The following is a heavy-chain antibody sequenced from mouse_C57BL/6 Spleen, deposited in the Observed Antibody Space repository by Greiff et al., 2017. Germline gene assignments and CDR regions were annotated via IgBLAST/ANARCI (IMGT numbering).Heavy chain of an antibody. V-gene: IGHV1-82*01. CDR2: IYPGDGDT. Sequence: VKLMESGPELVKPGASVKISCKASGYAFSSSWMNWVKQRPGKGLEWIGRIYPGDGDTNYNGKFKGKATLTADKSSSTAYMQLSSLTSEDSAVYFCTGSAWFDYWGQGTLVTVSA. CDR3: TGSAWFDY. CDR1: GYAFSSSW. J-gene: IGHJ3*01. D-gene: IGHD1-1*01.